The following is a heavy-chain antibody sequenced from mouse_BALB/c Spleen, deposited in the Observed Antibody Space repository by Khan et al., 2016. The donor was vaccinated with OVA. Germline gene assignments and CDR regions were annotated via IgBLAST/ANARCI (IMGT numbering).Heavy chain of an antibody. CDR3: ARGYYGDPFAY. CDR1: GFTFSDYY. V-gene: IGHV5-4*02. Sequence: EVELVESGGGLVKPGGSLKLSCAASGFTFSDYYMYWVRQTPEKRLEWVATISDGGSYNYYTDIVKGRFTISRDDVKNKLYLHMSSLKSEDTSMYYCARGYYGDPFAYWGQGTLVTVSA. CDR2: ISDGGSYN. D-gene: IGHD2-13*01. J-gene: IGHJ3*01.